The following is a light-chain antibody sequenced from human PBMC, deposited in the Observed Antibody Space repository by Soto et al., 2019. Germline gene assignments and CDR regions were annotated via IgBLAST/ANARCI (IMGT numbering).Light chain of an antibody. CDR2: DAS. V-gene: IGKV1-5*01. J-gene: IGKJ1*01. CDR1: QSISNW. CDR3: QQYDSNSQT. Sequence: IQMTQAPSTLSASVVYRVTITCLASQSISNWLAWYQQKPGKAPKLLLYDASVLASGVPTRFGGSGSGREFTLTISSLQPDDFAIYYCQQYDSNSQTFGLGTKVDIK.